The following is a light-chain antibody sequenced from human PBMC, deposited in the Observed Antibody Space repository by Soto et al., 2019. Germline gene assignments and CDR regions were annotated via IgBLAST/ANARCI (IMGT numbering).Light chain of an antibody. J-gene: IGLJ1*01. Sequence: QSVLTQPPSASGSPGQSVTISCTGTSSDVGGYNYVSWYQQHPGKVPKLMIYEVSKRPSGVPDRFSGSKSGNTASLTVSGLQAEDEADYYCSSYAASNTDYLFGTGTKVTV. CDR2: EVS. V-gene: IGLV2-8*01. CDR3: SSYAASNTDYL. CDR1: SSDVGGYNY.